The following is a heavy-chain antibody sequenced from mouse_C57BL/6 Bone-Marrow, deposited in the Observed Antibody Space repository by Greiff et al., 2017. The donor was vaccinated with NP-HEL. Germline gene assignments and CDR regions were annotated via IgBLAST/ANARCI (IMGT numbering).Heavy chain of an antibody. CDR2: IYPGSGNT. V-gene: IGHV1-76*01. CDR3: TRLPYYGDDY. CDR1: GYTFTDYY. Sequence: VQLQESGAELVRPGASVKLSCKASGYTFTDYYINWVKQRPGQGLEWIARIYPGSGNTYYNEKFKGKATLTAEKSSSTAYMQLSSLTSEDSAVYFCTRLPYYGDDYWGQGTTLTVSS. J-gene: IGHJ2*01. D-gene: IGHD1-1*01.